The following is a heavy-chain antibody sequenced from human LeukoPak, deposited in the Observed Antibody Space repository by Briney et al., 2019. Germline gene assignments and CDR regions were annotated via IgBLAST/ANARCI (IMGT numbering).Heavy chain of an antibody. CDR1: GFTVSSYA. CDR3: VRDSRYNMDV. D-gene: IGHD1-14*01. J-gene: IGHJ6*02. Sequence: PGGSLRLSCAASGFTVSSYAMHWVRQPIGKGLEWVSALGIAGDTFYPGSVKGRFTISRENAKNSLYLQMNSLRVEDTAVYYCVRDSRYNMDVWGQGTTVTVSS. V-gene: IGHV3-13*01. CDR2: LGIAGDT.